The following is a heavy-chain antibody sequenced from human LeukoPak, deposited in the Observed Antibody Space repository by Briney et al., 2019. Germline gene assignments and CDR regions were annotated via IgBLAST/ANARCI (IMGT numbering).Heavy chain of an antibody. CDR2: TYYRSKWYN. D-gene: IGHD1-1*01. CDR1: GDCVSSSSAA. CDR3: AREGSEGYLFDY. J-gene: IGHJ4*02. Sequence: SQTLSLTCAISGDCVSSSSAAWSWIRQSPSRGLEWLGRTYYRSKWYNDYAVSVKSRITINPDTSKNQISLQLNSMTPEDTAVYYCAREGSEGYLFDYWGQGTLVTVSS. V-gene: IGHV6-1*01.